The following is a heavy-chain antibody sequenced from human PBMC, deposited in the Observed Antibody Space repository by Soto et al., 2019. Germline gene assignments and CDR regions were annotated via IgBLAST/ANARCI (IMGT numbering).Heavy chain of an antibody. CDR2: ISGSGGST. Sequence: GGSLRLSCAASGFTFSSYAMSWVRQAPGKGLEWVSAISGSGGSTYYADSVKGRFTISRDNSKNTLYLQMNSLRAEDTAVYYCAKLYYYDSSGYLGPPRDYWGQGTLVTVSS. D-gene: IGHD3-22*01. V-gene: IGHV3-23*01. CDR1: GFTFSSYA. J-gene: IGHJ4*02. CDR3: AKLYYYDSSGYLGPPRDY.